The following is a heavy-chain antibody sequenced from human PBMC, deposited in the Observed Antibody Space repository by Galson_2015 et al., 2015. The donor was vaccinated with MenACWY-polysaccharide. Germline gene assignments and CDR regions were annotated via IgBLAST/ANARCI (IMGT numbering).Heavy chain of an antibody. CDR1: GYTFTSND. V-gene: IGHV1-18*01. Sequence: SVKVSCKASGYTFTSNDITWVRQAPGQGLEWVGWISTYNGDTSYLQKLQGRVTMTTDTSTSTAYMELRSLRSDDTAVYYCARGWGGYDLDYSGQGTLVTVTS. CDR2: ISTYNGDT. D-gene: IGHD5-12*01. J-gene: IGHJ4*02. CDR3: ARGWGGYDLDY.